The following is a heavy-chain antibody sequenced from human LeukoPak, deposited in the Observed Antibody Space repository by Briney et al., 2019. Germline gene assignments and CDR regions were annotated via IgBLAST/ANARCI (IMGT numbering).Heavy chain of an antibody. CDR2: IYTSGST. J-gene: IGHJ6*02. Sequence: SETLSLTCTVSGGPITSYYWSWIRQPAGKRLEWSGRIYTSGSTNYDPSLKSRVTMSADTSKKQFSLKLSSVTAADTAVYYCARGPDYYYALDVWGQGTTVTVSS. CDR3: ARGPDYYYALDV. CDR1: GGPITSYY. V-gene: IGHV4-4*07.